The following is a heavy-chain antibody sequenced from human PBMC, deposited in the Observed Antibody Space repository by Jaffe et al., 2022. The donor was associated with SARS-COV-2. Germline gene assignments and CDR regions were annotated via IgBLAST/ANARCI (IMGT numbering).Heavy chain of an antibody. CDR2: ISGSGGST. V-gene: IGHV3-23*01. CDR1: GFTFSSYA. J-gene: IGHJ3*02. Sequence: EVQLLESGGGLVQPGGSLRLSCAASGFTFSSYAMSWVRQAPGKGLEWVSAISGSGGSTYYADSVKGRFTISRDNSKNTLYLQMNSLRAEDTAVYYCAKDHGRAAMVLNAFDIWGQGTMVTVSS. D-gene: IGHD5-18*01. CDR3: AKDHGRAAMVLNAFDI.